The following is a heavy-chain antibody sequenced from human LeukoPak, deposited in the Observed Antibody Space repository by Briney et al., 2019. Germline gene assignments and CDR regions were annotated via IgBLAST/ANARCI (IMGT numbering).Heavy chain of an antibody. CDR1: GFTFSSYA. CDR2: ISGSGGST. V-gene: IGHV3-23*01. J-gene: IGHJ4*02. CDR3: AKDPPSTTVAKNFDY. D-gene: IGHD1-1*01. Sequence: GGSLRLSCAASGFTFSSYAMSWVRQAPGKGLEWVSSISGSGGSTYYAHSVKGRFTISRDNSKNTLYLQMNSLRAEDTAVYYCAKDPPSTTVAKNFDYWGQGTLVTVSS.